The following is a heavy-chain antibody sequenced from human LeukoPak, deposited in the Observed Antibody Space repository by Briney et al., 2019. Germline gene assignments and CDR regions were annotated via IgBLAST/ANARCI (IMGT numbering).Heavy chain of an antibody. CDR1: GYTFTVYY. CDR3: ASAVLVVDARYDSFDI. D-gene: IGHD2-15*01. Sequence: ASVKVSCKASGYTFTVYYFHWVRNAPGPGLEWMGCINPHSGGTDYAQKLQGRVTMTRGTSITTAYMELRRLKSDDTAVYYCASAVLVVDARYDSFDIWGQGTMVTVSS. V-gene: IGHV1-2*02. J-gene: IGHJ3*02. CDR2: INPHSGGT.